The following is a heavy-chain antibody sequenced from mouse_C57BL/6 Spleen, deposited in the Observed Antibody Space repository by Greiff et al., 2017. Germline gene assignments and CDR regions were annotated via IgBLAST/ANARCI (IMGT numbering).Heavy chain of an antibody. CDR2: IYPRDGST. J-gene: IGHJ2*01. D-gene: IGHD1-1*01. CDR1: GYTFTSYD. V-gene: IGHV1-85*01. Sequence: VNVVESGPELVKPGASVKLSCKASGYTFTSYDINWVKQRPGQGLEWIGWIYPRDGSTKYHEKFKGKATLTVDTSSSTAYMELHSLTSEDSAVDFCARVGTTVVATDLDYWGQGTTLTVSS. CDR3: ARVGTTVVATDLDY.